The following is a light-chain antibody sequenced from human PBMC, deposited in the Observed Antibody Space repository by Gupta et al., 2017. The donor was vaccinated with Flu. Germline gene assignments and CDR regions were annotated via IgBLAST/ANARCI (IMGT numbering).Light chain of an antibody. CDR2: AAS. CDR1: QGIRNE. V-gene: IGKV1-17*01. Sequence: DIQLTHSPSSLSASVGDRVTIPCRASQGIRNELGWYQQKPGKAPKRLIYAASSLQSGVPARFSGSGSGTEFTLKISSLQPEDVATYYCRQQKSYPWTFGQGTKVEIK. CDR3: RQQKSYPWT. J-gene: IGKJ1*01.